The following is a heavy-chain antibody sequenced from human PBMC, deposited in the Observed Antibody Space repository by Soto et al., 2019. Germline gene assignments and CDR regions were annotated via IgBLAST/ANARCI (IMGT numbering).Heavy chain of an antibody. Sequence: QVQLQESGPGLVKPSGTLSLTCGVSRGSVSSNNWWTWVRHPPGKGLEWIGEIYQTGTTNYNPSLKCLVTLSLDMSNNHFSMKLNSATAADPAVYYCARRIALSGTAGAPGDWGQGTLVIVSS. CDR3: ARRIALSGTAGAPGD. J-gene: IGHJ4*02. D-gene: IGHD6-19*01. CDR2: IYQTGTT. V-gene: IGHV4-4*02. CDR1: RGSVSSNNW.